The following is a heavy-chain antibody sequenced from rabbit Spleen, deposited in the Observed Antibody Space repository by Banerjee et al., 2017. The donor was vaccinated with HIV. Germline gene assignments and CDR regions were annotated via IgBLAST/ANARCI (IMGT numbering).Heavy chain of an antibody. Sequence: QEQLVESGGGLVQPGASLTLTCTASGFSFSSAYYMCWVRQAPGKGLEWIACIYAGSAGYTYYASWAKGRFTISKISSTTVDLQMTSLTAADTATYFCARDLVVAIGWNFNLWGPGTLVTVS. CDR3: ARDLVVAIGWNFNL. V-gene: IGHV1S45*01. J-gene: IGHJ4*01. CDR2: IYAGSAGYT. D-gene: IGHD3-3*01. CDR1: GFSFSSAYY.